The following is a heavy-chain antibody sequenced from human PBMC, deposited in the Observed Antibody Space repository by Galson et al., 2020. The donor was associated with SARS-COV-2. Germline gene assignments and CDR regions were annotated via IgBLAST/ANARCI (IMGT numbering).Heavy chain of an antibody. CDR3: ARQILTGYYSFYYFDY. V-gene: IGHV4-39*01. Sequence: SETLSLTCSVSGGSISSSNYYWGWVRQPPGKGLECIGSTYYSGSGYYNPCLTSRLTISVDTSKNQFFMKLTSVTAADTAVYYCARQILTGYYSFYYFDYWGQGALITVSS. CDR1: GGSISSSNYY. D-gene: IGHD3-9*01. CDR2: TYYSGSG. J-gene: IGHJ4*02.